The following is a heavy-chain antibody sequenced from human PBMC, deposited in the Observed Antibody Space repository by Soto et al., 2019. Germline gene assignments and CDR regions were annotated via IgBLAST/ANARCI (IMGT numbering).Heavy chain of an antibody. V-gene: IGHV1-69*01. Sequence: SVKVSCKASGGSFTSYAISWVRQAPGQGLEWMGGIIPLFGTPNSAQKFQGRVTITADESTSTAYMELSRLRSDDTAVYYCARGAPYYLDNSASGSNGMNVWGQGTSVTVSS. CDR1: GGSFTSYA. CDR3: ARGAPYYLDNSASGSNGMNV. CDR2: IIPLFGTP. J-gene: IGHJ6*02. D-gene: IGHD3-22*01.